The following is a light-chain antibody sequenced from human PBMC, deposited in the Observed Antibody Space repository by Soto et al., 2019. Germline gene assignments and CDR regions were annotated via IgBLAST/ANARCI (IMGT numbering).Light chain of an antibody. CDR1: QTISSD. CDR3: QQYNRWPGT. V-gene: IGKV3-15*01. J-gene: IGKJ2*01. Sequence: EIVMTQSPATLSVSPGERATLSCRASQTISSDLAWYQQKPGQAPRLLVYGASTRATGIPGRFSGSGSGLEFTLTISSLQSEDSAFYFCQQYNRWPGTFGQGTKVDNK. CDR2: GAS.